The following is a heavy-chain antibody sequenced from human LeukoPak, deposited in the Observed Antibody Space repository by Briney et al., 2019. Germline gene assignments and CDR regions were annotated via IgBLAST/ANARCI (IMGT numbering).Heavy chain of an antibody. CDR3: ATLYGDYGNHYYMDV. J-gene: IGHJ6*03. V-gene: IGHV4-59*01. CDR1: GGSISNYY. Sequence: SETLSLTCTVSGGSISNYYWSWIRQPPGKGLEWIGYIFYTGSSKYNHSLKSRVSISIDTSKKQFALKLSSVTAADTAVYFCATLYGDYGNHYYMDVWGKGTTVTVSS. CDR2: IFYTGSS. D-gene: IGHD4-17*01.